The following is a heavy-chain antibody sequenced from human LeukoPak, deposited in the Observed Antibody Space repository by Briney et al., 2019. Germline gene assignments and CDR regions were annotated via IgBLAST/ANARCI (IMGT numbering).Heavy chain of an antibody. V-gene: IGHV4-59*11. CDR3: ARGGTTVTPGLLWFDP. Sequence: SQTLSLTCSVAGGSISSHYWSWIRQPPGKGLEWIGYIYYSGTTKYHPSLKSRVPISVDPSKKQFSLRRSFWTAATPPVYYCARGGTTVTPGLLWFDPWGQGTLVTVSS. CDR1: GGSISSHY. CDR2: IYYSGTT. D-gene: IGHD4-17*01. J-gene: IGHJ5*02.